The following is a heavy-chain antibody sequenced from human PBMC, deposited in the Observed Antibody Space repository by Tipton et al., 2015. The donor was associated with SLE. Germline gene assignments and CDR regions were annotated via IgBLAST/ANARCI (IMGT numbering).Heavy chain of an antibody. CDR1: GGSLSTYY. D-gene: IGHD3-3*01. Sequence: TLSLTCTVSGGSLSTYYWTWIRQPPGKGLEWIGYVHYSGRTNYNPSLKSRLTISVDTSKNQFSLKLSYVTAADTAVYYCARMGYAFWTNYADYWGQGTLVTVSS. CDR2: VHYSGRT. CDR3: ARMGYAFWTNYADY. V-gene: IGHV4-59*08. J-gene: IGHJ4*02.